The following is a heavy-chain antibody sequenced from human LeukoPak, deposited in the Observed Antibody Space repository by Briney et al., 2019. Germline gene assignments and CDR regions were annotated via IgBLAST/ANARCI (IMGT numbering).Heavy chain of an antibody. D-gene: IGHD3-22*01. V-gene: IGHV3-23*01. CDR1: GFTFSSYA. CDR3: AKAQASTYYYDSSGYGDDY. J-gene: IGHJ4*02. CDR2: ISGSGGST. Sequence: GGSLRLSCAASGFTFSSYAMSWVRQAPGKGLEWVSAISGSGGSTYYADSVKGRFTISRDNSKNTLYLQMNSPRAEDTAVYYCAKAQASTYYYDSSGYGDDYWGQGTLVTVSS.